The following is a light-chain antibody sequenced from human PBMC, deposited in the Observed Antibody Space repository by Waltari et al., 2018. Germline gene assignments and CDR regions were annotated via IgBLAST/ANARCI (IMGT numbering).Light chain of an antibody. Sequence: QSALTQPAPVSGSPGQSIPISCTGTSSDVGCYNLVSWYQQHPGKAPKLMIYEVNKRPSGVSNRFSGSKSGNTASLTISGLQAEDEADYYCCSYAGSLFGGGTKLTVL. V-gene: IGLV2-23*02. CDR2: EVN. CDR3: CSYAGSL. J-gene: IGLJ3*02. CDR1: SSDVGCYNL.